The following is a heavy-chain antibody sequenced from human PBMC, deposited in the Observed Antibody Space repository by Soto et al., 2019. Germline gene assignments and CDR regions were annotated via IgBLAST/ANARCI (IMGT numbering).Heavy chain of an antibody. CDR2: MSSSSSTI. D-gene: IGHD5-18*01. CDR3: AECSYGCASYGMDV. V-gene: IGHV3-48*01. J-gene: IGHJ6*02. Sequence: EVQLVESGGGLVQPGGSLRLSCAASGFTFSSYSMNWVRQAPGKGLEWVSYMSSSSSTIYYADSVTGRFTISRDKAKNARELQMNSLRAEVTAVYYWAECSYGCASYGMDVWGQGTTVTVSS. CDR1: GFTFSSYS.